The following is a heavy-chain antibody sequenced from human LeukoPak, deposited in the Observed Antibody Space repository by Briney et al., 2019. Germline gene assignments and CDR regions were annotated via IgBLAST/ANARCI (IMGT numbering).Heavy chain of an antibody. CDR3: ARVEGAGWGCLDY. D-gene: IGHD6-19*01. J-gene: IGHJ4*02. CDR2: IYTSGST. CDR1: GGSISSYY. V-gene: IGHV4-4*07. Sequence: KPSETLSLTCTVSGGSISSYYWSWIRQPAGKGLEWIGRIYTSGSTNYNPSLTGRATMSVDTTKNQISLKLNSVTAADTAVYYCARVEGAGWGCLDYWGQGTLVTVSS.